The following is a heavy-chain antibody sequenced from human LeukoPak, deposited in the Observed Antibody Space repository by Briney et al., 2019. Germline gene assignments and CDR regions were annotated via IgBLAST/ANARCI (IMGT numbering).Heavy chain of an antibody. CDR1: GFTVRNNH. Sequence: GGSLRLSCAASGFTVRNNHMSWVRQAPGKGLEWVSVIDSRDNTYHADSVKGRFTISRHTSKNTLYLQMNSLRAEDTAVYYCARESTPLRGAFNPWGPGTLVTVSS. V-gene: IGHV3-53*04. D-gene: IGHD5-24*01. CDR3: ARESTPLRGAFNP. J-gene: IGHJ5*02. CDR2: IDSRDNT.